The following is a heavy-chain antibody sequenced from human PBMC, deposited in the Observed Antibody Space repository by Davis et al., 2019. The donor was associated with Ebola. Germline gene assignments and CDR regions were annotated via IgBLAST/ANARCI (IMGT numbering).Heavy chain of an antibody. CDR1: GGSISSYY. CDR3: ARFSDRGIAAVD. D-gene: IGHD6-13*01. V-gene: IGHV4-59*12. Sequence: PSETLSLTCTVSGGSISSYYWSWIRQPPGKGLEWIGYIYYSGSTNYNPSLKSRVTISVDRSKNQFSLKLSSVTAADTAVYYCARFSDRGIAAVDWGQGTLVTVSS. CDR2: IYYSGST. J-gene: IGHJ4*02.